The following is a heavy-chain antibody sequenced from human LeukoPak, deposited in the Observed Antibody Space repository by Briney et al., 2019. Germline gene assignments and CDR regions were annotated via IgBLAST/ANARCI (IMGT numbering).Heavy chain of an antibody. CDR1: GYTFISYG. Sequence: GASVTVSFMASGYTFISYGISWVRQAPGQGLEWMGWISAYNGDTNYAQSLQGRVTLTTETSTNTAYMELRSLRSDDTALYFCARDKGKWEHWRYFDYWGQGTLVTVSS. CDR3: ARDKGKWEHWRYFDY. D-gene: IGHD1-26*01. V-gene: IGHV1-18*01. CDR2: ISAYNGDT. J-gene: IGHJ4*02.